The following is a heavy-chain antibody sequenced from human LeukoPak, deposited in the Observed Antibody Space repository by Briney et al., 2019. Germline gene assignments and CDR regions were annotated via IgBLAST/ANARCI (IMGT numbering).Heavy chain of an antibody. Sequence: KTSETLSLTCAVYGGSFSGYYWSWIRQPPGKGLEWIGEINHSGSTNYNPSLKSRVTISVDTSKNQFSLKLSSVTAADTAVYYCARVISSGWYHGQFDYWGQGTLVTVSS. CDR3: ARVISSGWYHGQFDY. CDR1: GGSFSGYY. J-gene: IGHJ4*02. V-gene: IGHV4-34*01. CDR2: INHSGST. D-gene: IGHD6-19*01.